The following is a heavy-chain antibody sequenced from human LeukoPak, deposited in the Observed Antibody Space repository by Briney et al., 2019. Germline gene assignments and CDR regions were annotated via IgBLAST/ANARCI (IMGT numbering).Heavy chain of an antibody. V-gene: IGHV4-4*02. CDR1: GGSINSSNW. D-gene: IGHD1-20*01. CDR3: ARVRYHWNDVLG. J-gene: IGHJ4*02. CDR2: IYHSWST. Sequence: PSGTLSLTCAVSGGSINSSNWWSWVRQPPGNGLEGIGEIYHSWSTNYNPSLKSRVTISVDKSKNQFSLKLSSVTAAGTAVYYCARVRYHWNDVLGWGQGTLVTVSS.